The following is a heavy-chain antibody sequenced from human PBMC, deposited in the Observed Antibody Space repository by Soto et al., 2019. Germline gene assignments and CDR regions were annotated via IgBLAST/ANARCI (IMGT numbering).Heavy chain of an antibody. CDR3: ARGSGSTYYDILTGYPTKFDY. J-gene: IGHJ4*02. CDR1: GYTFTSYY. V-gene: IGHV1-46*03. CDR2: INPSGGST. D-gene: IGHD3-9*01. Sequence: ASVKVSCKASGYTFTSYYMHWVRQAPGQGLEWMGIINPSGGSTSYAQKFQGRVTMTRDTSTSTVYMELSSLRSEDTAVYYCARGSGSTYYDILTGYPTKFDYWGQGTLVTVSS.